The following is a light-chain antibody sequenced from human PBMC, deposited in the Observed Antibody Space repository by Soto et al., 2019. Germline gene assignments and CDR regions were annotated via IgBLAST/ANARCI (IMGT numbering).Light chain of an antibody. CDR1: SSNIGTNT. CDR3: AAWDDSLNGWV. J-gene: IGLJ3*02. CDR2: NNN. Sequence: QSVLTQPPSASGTPGQRVTISCSGSSSNIGTNTVNWYQQLPGTAPKLLIYNNNQRPSGVPDRFSGSKSVTSASLAISGLQYEDEADYYCAAWDDSLNGWVFGGGTKVTVL. V-gene: IGLV1-44*01.